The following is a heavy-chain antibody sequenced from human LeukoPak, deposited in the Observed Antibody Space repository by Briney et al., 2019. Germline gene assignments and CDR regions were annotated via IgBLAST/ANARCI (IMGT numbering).Heavy chain of an antibody. CDR2: IFYSGST. Sequence: SQTLSLTCTVSGGSISSGDYYWSWIRQPPGKGLEWIGYIFYSGSTNYNPSLKSRVTMSLDTSKNQFSLKLNSVTAADTAMYYCARTLPGGLFDYWGQGTLVTVSS. CDR1: GGSISSGDYY. D-gene: IGHD3-16*01. CDR3: ARTLPGGLFDY. V-gene: IGHV4-30-4*01. J-gene: IGHJ4*02.